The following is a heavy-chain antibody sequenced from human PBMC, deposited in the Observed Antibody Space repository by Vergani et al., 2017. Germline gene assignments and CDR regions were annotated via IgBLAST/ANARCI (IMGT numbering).Heavy chain of an antibody. CDR1: GYTFVNHP. Sequence: QAQLGQSDSEVKKPGDSVTLSCKTSGYTFVNHPITWVRQAPGQGLEWMGWISPYNHKTLYSQKVEGRVTMTSDTSSSTVFLELRRLTSDDTAVYYCARDKIDLNLCKGGKCFFYKHWGQGTLVAVSS. J-gene: IGHJ4*02. CDR3: ARDKIDLNLCKGGKCFFYKH. D-gene: IGHD2/OR15-2a*01. V-gene: IGHV1-18*04. CDR2: ISPYNHKT.